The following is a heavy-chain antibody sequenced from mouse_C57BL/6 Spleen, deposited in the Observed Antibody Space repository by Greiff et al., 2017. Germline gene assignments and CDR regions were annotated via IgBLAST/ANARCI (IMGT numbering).Heavy chain of an antibody. D-gene: IGHD4-1*01. J-gene: IGHJ2*01. CDR1: GYAFSSSW. CDR3: ARGELGGFDY. CDR2: IYPGDGDT. Sequence: QVQLQQSGPELVKPGASVKISCKASGYAFSSSWMNWVKQRPGKGLEWIGRIYPGDGDTNYNGKFKGKAKLTADKSSSTAYMQLSSLTSEDSAVYFCARGELGGFDYWGQGTTLTVSS. V-gene: IGHV1-82*01.